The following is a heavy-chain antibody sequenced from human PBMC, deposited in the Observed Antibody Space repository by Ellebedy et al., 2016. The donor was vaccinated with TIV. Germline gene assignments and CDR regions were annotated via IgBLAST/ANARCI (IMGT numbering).Heavy chain of an antibody. CDR1: GFTFSSYS. CDR2: ISSSSSTI. V-gene: IGHV3-48*01. Sequence: GESLKISCAASGFTFSSYSMNWVRQAPGKGLEWVSYISSSSSTIYYADSVKGRFTLARDNAKNSLYLQMNSLRAEDTAVYYCARDDDDILTGRNAMDVWGQGTTVTVSS. CDR3: ARDDDDILTGRNAMDV. J-gene: IGHJ6*02. D-gene: IGHD3-9*01.